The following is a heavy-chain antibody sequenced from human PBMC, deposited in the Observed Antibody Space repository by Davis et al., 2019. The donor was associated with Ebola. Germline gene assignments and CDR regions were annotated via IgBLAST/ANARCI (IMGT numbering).Heavy chain of an antibody. V-gene: IGHV1-18*01. CDR1: GGTFSSYT. CDR2: ISPYNGNT. CDR3: ARAAFGYNSGWYADY. J-gene: IGHJ4*02. Sequence: AASVKVSCKASGGTFSSYTISWVRQAPGQGLEWMGWISPYNGNTNYAQKFQGRVTITMDTSTSTAYMELSSLRSEDTAVYYCARAAFGYNSGWYADYWGQGTLVTVSS. D-gene: IGHD6-19*01.